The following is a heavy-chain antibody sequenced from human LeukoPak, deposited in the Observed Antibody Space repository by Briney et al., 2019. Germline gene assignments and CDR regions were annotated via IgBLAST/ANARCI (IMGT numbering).Heavy chain of an antibody. Sequence: GRSLRLSCAASGFTFSNYGMHWVRQAPGKGLEWVAVICYDGSNKYYADSVKGRFTSSRDNSKNTLYLQMNSLRAEDTAVYYCVRVAVAGNLNNWFDPWGQGTLVTVSS. CDR1: GFTFSNYG. V-gene: IGHV3-33*01. J-gene: IGHJ5*02. CDR3: VRVAVAGNLNNWFDP. D-gene: IGHD6-19*01. CDR2: ICYDGSNK.